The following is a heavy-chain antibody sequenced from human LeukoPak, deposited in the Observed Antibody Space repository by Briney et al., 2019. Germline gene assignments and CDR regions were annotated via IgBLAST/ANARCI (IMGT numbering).Heavy chain of an antibody. Sequence: SETLSLTCTVSGGSISSYYWSWIRQPAGKGLEWIGRIYISGSTNYNPSLKSRVTMSVDTSKNQFSLKLSSVTAADTAVYYCARVRRDYYDSSKNWFDPWGQGTLVTVSS. CDR3: ARVRRDYYDSSKNWFDP. D-gene: IGHD3-22*01. J-gene: IGHJ5*02. CDR2: IYISGST. V-gene: IGHV4-4*07. CDR1: GGSISSYY.